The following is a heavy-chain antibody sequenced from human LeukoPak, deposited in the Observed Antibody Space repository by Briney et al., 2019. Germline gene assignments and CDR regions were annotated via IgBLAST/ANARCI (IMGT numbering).Heavy chain of an antibody. D-gene: IGHD6-6*01. CDR1: GASITSNW. CDR3: ARGRIAARFYYYYMDV. V-gene: IGHV4-4*02. J-gene: IGHJ6*03. CDR2: INHSGST. Sequence: SETLSLTCAVSGASITSNWWSWVRQSPGKGLEWIGEINHSGSTNYNPSLKSRVTISVDTSKNQFSLKLSSVTAADTAVYYCARGRIAARFYYYYMDVWGKGTTVTVSS.